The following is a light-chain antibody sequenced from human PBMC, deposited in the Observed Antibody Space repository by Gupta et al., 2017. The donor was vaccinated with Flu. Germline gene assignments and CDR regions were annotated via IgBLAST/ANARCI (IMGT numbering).Light chain of an antibody. V-gene: IGLV2-14*01. CDR2: EVA. CDR1: SSDVGGYNY. Sequence: QSALTPPASVSGSPGQSITISCTGTSSDVGGYNYVSWYQQHPGKAPRLLIYEVANRPSGVSNRFSGSKSANTASLTISGLQAEDEADYYCSSYTSSGSLWVFGGGTKLTVL. J-gene: IGLJ3*02. CDR3: SSYTSSGSLWV.